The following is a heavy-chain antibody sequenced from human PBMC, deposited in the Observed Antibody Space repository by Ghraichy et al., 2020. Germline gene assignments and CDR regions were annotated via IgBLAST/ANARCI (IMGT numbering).Heavy chain of an antibody. Sequence: SVKVSCKASGGTFSSYAISWVRQAPGQGLEWMGGIIPIFGTANYAQKFQGRVTITADESTSTAYMELSSLRSEDTAVYYCARDGLVRGDWYFDLWGRGTLVTVSS. CDR3: ARDGLVRGDWYFDL. D-gene: IGHD3-10*01. J-gene: IGHJ2*01. CDR2: IIPIFGTA. CDR1: GGTFSSYA. V-gene: IGHV1-69*13.